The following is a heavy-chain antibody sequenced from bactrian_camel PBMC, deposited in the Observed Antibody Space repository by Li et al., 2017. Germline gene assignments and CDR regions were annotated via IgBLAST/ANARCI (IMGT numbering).Heavy chain of an antibody. CDR1: GFTVDDAD. CDR2: IYRDGST. V-gene: IGHV3S9*01. CDR3: ATRLTYGGSWYPPDFGY. D-gene: IGHD6*01. J-gene: IGHJ6*01. Sequence: HVQLVESGGGLVQPGGSLRLSCAASGFTVDDADMAWYRQVPGRECELVSDIYRDGSTEYADSVKGRFTISRDNNMLSLQMNSLKTEDTAVYYCATRLTYGGSWYPPDFGYWGQGTQVTVS.